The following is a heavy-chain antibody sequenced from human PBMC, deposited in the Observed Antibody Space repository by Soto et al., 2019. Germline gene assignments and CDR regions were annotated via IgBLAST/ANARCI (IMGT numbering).Heavy chain of an antibody. CDR3: ARTYYDFWSGYRTAETRKLYYFDY. CDR2: ISAYNGNT. Sequence: QVPLVQSGAEVKKPGASVKVSCKASGYTFTSYGISWVRQAPGQGLEWMGWISAYNGNTNYAQKLQGRVTMTTDTSTSKAYMERRSLRSDDTAVYYCARTYYDFWSGYRTAETRKLYYFDYWGQGTLVTVSS. J-gene: IGHJ4*02. V-gene: IGHV1-18*01. CDR1: GYTFTSYG. D-gene: IGHD3-3*01.